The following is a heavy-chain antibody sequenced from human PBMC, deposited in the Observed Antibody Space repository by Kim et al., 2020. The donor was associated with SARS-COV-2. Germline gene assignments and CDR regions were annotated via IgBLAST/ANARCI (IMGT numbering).Heavy chain of an antibody. CDR3: ARDGNYYYDSSGYPYSGGMDV. CDR1: GFTFSSYD. V-gene: IGHV3-13*01. J-gene: IGHJ6*02. D-gene: IGHD3-22*01. CDR2: IGTAGDT. Sequence: GGSLRLSCAASGFTFSSYDMHWVRQVTGKGLEWVSVIGTAGDTYYPGSVKGRFTISRENAKNSLYLQMNSLRAGDTAVYYCARDGNYYYDSSGYPYSGGMDVWGQGTTVTVSS.